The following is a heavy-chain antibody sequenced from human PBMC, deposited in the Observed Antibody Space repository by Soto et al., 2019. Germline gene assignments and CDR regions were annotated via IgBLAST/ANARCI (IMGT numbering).Heavy chain of an antibody. CDR3: ARESSYSPGHGMDV. J-gene: IGHJ6*02. CDR1: GYTFTSYY. D-gene: IGHD3-10*01. V-gene: IGHV1-46*01. CDR2: INPSGSDT. Sequence: QVQLVQSGAAVKKPGASVKISCKASGYTFTSYYMHWVRQAPGQGLEWMGVINPSGSDTIYAPKFQGRVTMISDTSASIVYMGLNSLRSEDTAVYYCARESSYSPGHGMDVWGQGTTVTVSS.